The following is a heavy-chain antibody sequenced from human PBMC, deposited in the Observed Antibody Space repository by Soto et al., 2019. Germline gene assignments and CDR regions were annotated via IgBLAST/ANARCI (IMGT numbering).Heavy chain of an antibody. V-gene: IGHV1-69*01. D-gene: IGHD6-13*01. CDR3: ARDVVYSTAPAYYSGMGV. Sequence: QVQLVQSGAEVKKPGSSVKVSCTASGGTFSSYFINWVRQAPGQGLEWMGGLIPTFGTSNYAQKFQDRVTITADASTRTAYMELISLSSEDTAVYFCARDVVYSTAPAYYSGMGVWGQGTTLTVSS. CDR1: GGTFSSYF. J-gene: IGHJ6*02. CDR2: LIPTFGTS.